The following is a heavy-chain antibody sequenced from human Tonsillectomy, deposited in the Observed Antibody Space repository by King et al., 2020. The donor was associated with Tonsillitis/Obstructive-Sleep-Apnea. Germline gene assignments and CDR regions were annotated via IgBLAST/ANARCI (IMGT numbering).Heavy chain of an antibody. V-gene: IGHV3-15*07. CDR3: TAEPATTVTN. Sequence: EVQLVESGGGLVEPGGSLTISCSASGFTFNDAWMNWVRQAPGQGLEWVGRIKSKTDGGTTSYAAPVKGRFTISRDDSTNTLFLLMNSLKTEDTAVYYCTAEPATTVTNWGHGTLVNVSS. J-gene: IGHJ4*01. CDR1: GFTFNDAW. D-gene: IGHD4-17*01. CDR2: IKSKTDGGTT.